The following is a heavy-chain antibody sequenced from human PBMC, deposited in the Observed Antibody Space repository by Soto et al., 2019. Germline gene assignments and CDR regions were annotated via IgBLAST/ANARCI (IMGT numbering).Heavy chain of an antibody. CDR1: GFTFSSYA. CDR2: ISGSGGST. D-gene: IGHD2-2*02. Sequence: GGSLRLSCAASGFTFSSYAMSWVRQAPGKGLEWVSAISGSGGSTYYADSVKGRFTISRDNSKNTLYLQMNSLRAEDTAVYYCAKDIGWEGYCSSTSCYTGDYWGQGTLVTVSS. V-gene: IGHV3-23*01. J-gene: IGHJ4*02. CDR3: AKDIGWEGYCSSTSCYTGDY.